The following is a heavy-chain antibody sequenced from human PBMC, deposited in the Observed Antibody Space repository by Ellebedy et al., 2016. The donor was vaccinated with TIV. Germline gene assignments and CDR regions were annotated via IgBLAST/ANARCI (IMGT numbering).Heavy chain of an antibody. J-gene: IGHJ4*02. Sequence: GESLKISCAASGFTFSTYAMNWLRQAPGKGLEWVSSIIGSGGSTLYADSVKGRFTISRDNSKNMVYLKMNSLRVEDTAVYYCAKAGYSSAWYLVFDYWGQGTLVTVSS. CDR2: IIGSGGST. CDR1: GFTFSTYA. D-gene: IGHD6-19*01. V-gene: IGHV3-23*01. CDR3: AKAGYSSAWYLVFDY.